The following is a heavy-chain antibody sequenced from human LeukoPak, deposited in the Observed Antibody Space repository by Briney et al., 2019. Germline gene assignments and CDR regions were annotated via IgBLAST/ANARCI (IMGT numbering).Heavy chain of an antibody. J-gene: IGHJ4*02. Sequence: GGSLRLSCAASGFTFSDYYMSWIRQAPGKGLEWVSYISSSSSYTNYADSVKGRFTISRDNAKNSLYLQMNSLRAEDTAVYYCARDARGARDNYFDYWGQGTLVTVSS. CDR2: ISSSSSYT. D-gene: IGHD3-16*01. CDR1: GFTFSDYY. CDR3: ARDARGARDNYFDY. V-gene: IGHV3-11*06.